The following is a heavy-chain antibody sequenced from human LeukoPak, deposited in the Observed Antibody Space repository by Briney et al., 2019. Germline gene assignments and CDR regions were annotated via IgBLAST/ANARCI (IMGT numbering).Heavy chain of an antibody. CDR2: FDPEDGET. CDR1: GYTLTELS. J-gene: IGHJ3*02. Sequence: GASVKVSCKVSGYTLTELSMHWVRQAPGKGLEWMGGFDPEDGETIYAQKFQGRVTMTEDTSTDTAYMELSSLRSEDTAVYYCATPLQLRYFDWSRKDAFDIWGQGTMVTVSS. CDR3: ATPLQLRYFDWSRKDAFDI. D-gene: IGHD3-9*01. V-gene: IGHV1-24*01.